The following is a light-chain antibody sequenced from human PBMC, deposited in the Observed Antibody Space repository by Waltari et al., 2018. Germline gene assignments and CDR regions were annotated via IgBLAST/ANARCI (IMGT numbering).Light chain of an antibody. Sequence: QSALTQPASVSGSPGQPITISCPGTSSDVGNYNLFSWFQQHPGKAPKLMIYEGSKRPSGVSNRFSGSKSGNTASLTISGLQAEDEADYYCCSYAGSSTSVVFGGGTKLTVL. J-gene: IGLJ2*01. CDR1: SSDVGNYNL. CDR2: EGS. V-gene: IGLV2-23*01. CDR3: CSYAGSSTSVV.